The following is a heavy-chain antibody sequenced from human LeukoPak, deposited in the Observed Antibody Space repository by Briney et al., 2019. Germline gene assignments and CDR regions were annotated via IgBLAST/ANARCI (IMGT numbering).Heavy chain of an antibody. CDR1: GYTFTGYY. V-gene: IGHV1-2*02. J-gene: IGHJ4*02. D-gene: IGHD3-3*01. Sequence: ASVKVSCKASGYTFTGYYMHWVRQAPGQGLEWMGWINPNSGGTNYAQKFQGRVTMTRDTSISTAYMELSRLRSDDTAVYYCARELGYDFWSGSRSIYYLDYWGQGTLVTVSS. CDR2: INPNSGGT. CDR3: ARELGYDFWSGSRSIYYLDY.